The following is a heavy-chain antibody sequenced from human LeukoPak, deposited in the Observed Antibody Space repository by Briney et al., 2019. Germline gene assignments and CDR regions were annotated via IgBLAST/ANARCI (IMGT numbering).Heavy chain of an antibody. CDR2: ICYDGSNK. CDR1: GFTFSSYG. Sequence: GGSLRLSCAASGFTFSSYGMHWVRQAPGKGLEWVAVICYDGSNKYYADSVKGRFTISRDNSKNTLYLQMNSLRAEDTAVYYCAKATLQWLVQAEYFQHWGQGTLVTVSS. V-gene: IGHV3-30*18. CDR3: AKATLQWLVQAEYFQH. D-gene: IGHD6-19*01. J-gene: IGHJ1*01.